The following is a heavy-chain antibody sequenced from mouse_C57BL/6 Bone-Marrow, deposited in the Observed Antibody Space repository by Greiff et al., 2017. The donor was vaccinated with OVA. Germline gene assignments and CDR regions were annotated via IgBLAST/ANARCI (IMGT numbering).Heavy chain of an antibody. CDR2: IDPSDSYT. Sequence: QVQLQQPGAELVKPGASVKLSCKASGYTFTSYWMQWVKQRPGQGLEWIGEIDPSDSYTNYNQKFKGKATLTVDTSSSTAYMQLSSLTSEDSAVYYCASAVFAYWGQGTLATVSA. V-gene: IGHV1-50*01. CDR1: GYTFTSYW. CDR3: ASAVFAY. J-gene: IGHJ3*01.